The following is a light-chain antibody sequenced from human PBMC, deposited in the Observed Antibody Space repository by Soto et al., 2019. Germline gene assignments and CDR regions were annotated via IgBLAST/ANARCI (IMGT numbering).Light chain of an antibody. CDR1: SSNIGAEYD. CDR2: GDN. CDR3: VSWDDSLSGLV. V-gene: IGLV1-40*01. J-gene: IGLJ1*01. Sequence: QSVLTQPPSVSGAPGQRVAISCTGSSSNIGAEYDVHWYQQLPGTAPKRLIYGDNNRPSGVPDRFSGSKSGTSASLAISGLRSEDEGDYYCVSWDDSLSGLVFGTGTKVTVL.